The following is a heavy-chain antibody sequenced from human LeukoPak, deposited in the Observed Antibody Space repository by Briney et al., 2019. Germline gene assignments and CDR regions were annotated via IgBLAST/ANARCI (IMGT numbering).Heavy chain of an antibody. CDR3: AREPSGFGFDY. CDR2: ISYDGSNK. Sequence: GGSLRLSCAASGFTFSSYAMHWVRQAPGEGLEWVAVISYDGSNKYYADSVKGRFTISRDNSKNTLYLQMNSLRAEDTAVYYCAREPSGFGFDYWGQGTLVTVSS. V-gene: IGHV3-30-3*01. J-gene: IGHJ4*02. CDR1: GFTFSSYA. D-gene: IGHD3-16*01.